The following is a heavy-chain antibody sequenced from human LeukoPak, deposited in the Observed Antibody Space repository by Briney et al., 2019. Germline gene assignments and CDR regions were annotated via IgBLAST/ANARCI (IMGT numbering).Heavy chain of an antibody. CDR2: IFPSGGEI. CDR3: ATYRQVLLPFES. V-gene: IGHV3-23*01. J-gene: IGHJ4*02. CDR1: GFTFSTFS. Sequence: GGSLRLSCAASGFTFSTFSMIWVRQPPGKGLEWVSSIFPSGGEIHYAAPVRGRFTISRDNSKSTLSLQMNILTAEDTAIYYCATYRQVLLPFESWGQGTLVTVCS. D-gene: IGHD2-8*02.